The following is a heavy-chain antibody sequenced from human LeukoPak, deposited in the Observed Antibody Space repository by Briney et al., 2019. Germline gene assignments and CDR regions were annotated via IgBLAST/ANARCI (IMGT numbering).Heavy chain of an antibody. Sequence: KYGESLKISCKGSGYTFTSYWIAWVRQMPGKGLEWMGIIYPDDSDTRYSPSFQGQVTISVDKSISTAYLQWSSLKASDTAMYYCAKLGAYTSSWYGFVDYWGQGTLITVSS. J-gene: IGHJ4*02. V-gene: IGHV5-51*01. CDR3: AKLGAYTSSWYGFVDY. CDR2: IYPDDSDT. CDR1: GYTFTSYW. D-gene: IGHD6-19*01.